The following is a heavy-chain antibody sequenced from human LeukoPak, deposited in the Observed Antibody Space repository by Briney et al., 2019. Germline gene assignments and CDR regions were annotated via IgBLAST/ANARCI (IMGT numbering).Heavy chain of an antibody. Sequence: GGSLRLPCAASGFTFSNYWMTWVRQAPGKGLEWVAHINQDGSKEYYMDSVKARFTISRDNAENSLSLQMNSLRAEDTAVYYCVRDGGVSGYDLLDYWGQGTLVTVSS. V-gene: IGHV3-7*01. CDR1: GFTFSNYW. CDR3: VRDGGVSGYDLLDY. CDR2: INQDGSKE. J-gene: IGHJ4*02. D-gene: IGHD5-12*01.